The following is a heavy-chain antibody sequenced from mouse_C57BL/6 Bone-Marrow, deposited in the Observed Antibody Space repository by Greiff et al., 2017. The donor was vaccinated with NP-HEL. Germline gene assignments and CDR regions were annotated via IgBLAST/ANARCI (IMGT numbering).Heavy chain of an antibody. J-gene: IGHJ4*01. CDR1: GFNIKDDY. CDR2: IDPENGDT. CDR3: TTGGPRAMDY. V-gene: IGHV14-4*01. Sequence: VQLQQSGAELVRPGASVKLSCTASGFNIKDDYMHWVKHRPEQGLEWIGWIDPENGDTEYASKFQGKATITADTSSNTAYLQLSSLTSEDTAVYYCTTGGPRAMDYWGQGTSVTVSS.